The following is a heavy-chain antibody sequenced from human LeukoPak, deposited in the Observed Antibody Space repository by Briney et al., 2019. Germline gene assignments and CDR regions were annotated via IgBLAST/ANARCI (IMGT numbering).Heavy chain of an antibody. Sequence: GGSLRLSCAASGFIVSSNYMSWVRQAPGKGLEWVSVFFSGGGTYYADSVKGRFTISRDNSKNTLYLQMNSLRAEDTAVYYCAKEGFYSSSYYFDYWGQGTLVTVSS. V-gene: IGHV3-53*01. J-gene: IGHJ4*02. D-gene: IGHD6-6*01. CDR3: AKEGFYSSSYYFDY. CDR1: GFIVSSNY. CDR2: FFSGGGT.